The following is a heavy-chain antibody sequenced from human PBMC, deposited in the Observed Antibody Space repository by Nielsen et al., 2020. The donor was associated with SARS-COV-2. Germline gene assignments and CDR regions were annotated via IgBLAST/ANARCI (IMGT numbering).Heavy chain of an antibody. V-gene: IGHV1-2*06. CDR3: GRARATIFGLVMSYGMDV. J-gene: IGHJ6*02. CDR2: INPYSGGT. CDR1: GYTFTDYY. D-gene: IGHD3/OR15-3a*01. Sequence: ASVKVSCMASGYTFTDYYIHWVRQAPAQGLEWMGRINPYSGGTNYAQKFQGTVTMTRDASISTVYMELTSDDTAVYYCGRARATIFGLVMSYGMDVWGQGTTVAVSS.